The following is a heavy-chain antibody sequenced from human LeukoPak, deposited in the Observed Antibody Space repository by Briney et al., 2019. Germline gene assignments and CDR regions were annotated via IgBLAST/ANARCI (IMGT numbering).Heavy chain of an antibody. CDR3: ARLSAMIVVDASHQSLDY. D-gene: IGHD3-22*01. J-gene: IGHJ4*02. V-gene: IGHV5-51*01. CDR1: GYSFTSYW. CDR2: IYPGDSDT. Sequence: GESLKISCKGSGYSFTSYWIGWVRQMPGKGLEWMGIIYPGDSDTRYSPSFQGQVTISADKSISTAYLQWSSLKASDTAMYYCARLSAMIVVDASHQSLDYWGQGTLVTVSS.